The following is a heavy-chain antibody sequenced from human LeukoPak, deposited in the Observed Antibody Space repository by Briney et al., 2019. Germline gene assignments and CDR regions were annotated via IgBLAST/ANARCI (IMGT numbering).Heavy chain of an antibody. V-gene: IGHV3-7*01. Sequence: GGSLRHSCAASGFTFTNYWMSWVRQAPGKGLDWVANIERDGSDQKYVDSVKGRFTISRDNAKNSLYLQMNSLRAEDTAVYFCARHLRGGSGYDTFDLWGQGTLVTVSS. CDR3: ARHLRGGSGYDTFDL. CDR1: GFTFTNYW. CDR2: IERDGSDQ. D-gene: IGHD3-22*01. J-gene: IGHJ4*02.